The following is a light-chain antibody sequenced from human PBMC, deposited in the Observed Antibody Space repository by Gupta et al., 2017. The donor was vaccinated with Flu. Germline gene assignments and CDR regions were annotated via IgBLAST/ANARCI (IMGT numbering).Light chain of an antibody. CDR3: QQCDSTLRT. CDR1: QSNSSY. CDR2: DAS. V-gene: IGKV1-39*01. Sequence: DIQMTESLSSLSASVGDRVTITRRARQSNSSYLYLYQQKPGKAPKLLIYDASSVQSGIPSRFSGSGSGTDFTLTISRLQPEDFAIYFCQQCDSTLRTFGQGTKVEIK. J-gene: IGKJ2*01.